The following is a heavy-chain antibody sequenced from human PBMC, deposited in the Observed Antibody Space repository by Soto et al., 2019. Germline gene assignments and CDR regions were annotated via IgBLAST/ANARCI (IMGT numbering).Heavy chain of an antibody. V-gene: IGHV4-30-2*01. CDR2: IYHSGST. CDR3: ARVPDY. J-gene: IGHJ4*02. Sequence: QLQLQESGSGLVKPSQTLSLTCAVSGGSISSGGYAWSWIRQPPGKGLEWSGYIYHSGSTYYNPSLKSRVTLSADWSKNHFSLKLRSVPAADTAVYYCARVPDYWGQGTLVTVSS. CDR1: GGSISSGGYA.